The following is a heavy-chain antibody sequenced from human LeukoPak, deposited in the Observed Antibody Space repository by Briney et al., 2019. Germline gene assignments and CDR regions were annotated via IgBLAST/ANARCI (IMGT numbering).Heavy chain of an antibody. CDR1: GYSFTSYW. Sequence: GESLKTSCKGSGYSFTSYWIGWVRQMPGKGLEWMGIIYPGDSDTRYSPSFQGQVTISADKSISTAYLQWSSLKASDTAMYYCARRVAVGNDAFDIWGQGTMVTVSS. CDR2: IYPGDSDT. D-gene: IGHD6-19*01. J-gene: IGHJ3*02. V-gene: IGHV5-51*01. CDR3: ARRVAVGNDAFDI.